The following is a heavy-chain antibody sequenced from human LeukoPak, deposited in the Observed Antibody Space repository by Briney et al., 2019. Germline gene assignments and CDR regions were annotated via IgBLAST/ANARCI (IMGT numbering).Heavy chain of an antibody. CDR2: INPSGGST. J-gene: IGHJ4*02. CDR1: GYTFTSYY. D-gene: IGHD3-22*01. V-gene: IGHV1-46*01. CDR3: AREYYYDSSGYGSFDY. Sequence: ASVKVSCKASGYTFTSYYMHWVRQAPGQGLEWMGIINPSGGSTSYAQKFQGRVTMTRDMSTSTVYMELSSLRSEDTAVYYCAREYYYDSSGYGSFDYWGQGTLVTVSS.